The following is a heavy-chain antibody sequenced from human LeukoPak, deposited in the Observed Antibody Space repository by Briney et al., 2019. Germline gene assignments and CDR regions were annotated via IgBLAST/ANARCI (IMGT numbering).Heavy chain of an antibody. CDR2: ISWNSGSI. Sequence: TGGSLRLSCAASGFTFDDYAMHWVRQAPGKGLEWVSGISWNSGSIGYADSVKGRFTISRDNSKNTLYLQMNSLRAEDTAVYYCARDTNQWELLGYFQHWGQGTLVTVSS. D-gene: IGHD1-26*01. CDR3: ARDTNQWELLGYFQH. V-gene: IGHV3-9*01. CDR1: GFTFDDYA. J-gene: IGHJ1*01.